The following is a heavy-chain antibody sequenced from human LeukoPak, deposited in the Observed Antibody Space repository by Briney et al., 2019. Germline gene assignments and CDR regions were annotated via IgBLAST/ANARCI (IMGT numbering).Heavy chain of an antibody. Sequence: GGSLRLSCAASGFTFSAYGMHWVRQAPGKGLEWVSSISSSRSYIYYADSVKGRFTISRDNAKNSLYLQMNSLRAEDTAVYYCASSDYYDSSGLDSWGQGTLVTVSS. CDR2: ISSSRSYI. V-gene: IGHV3-21*01. D-gene: IGHD3-22*01. CDR1: GFTFSAYG. CDR3: ASSDYYDSSGLDS. J-gene: IGHJ4*02.